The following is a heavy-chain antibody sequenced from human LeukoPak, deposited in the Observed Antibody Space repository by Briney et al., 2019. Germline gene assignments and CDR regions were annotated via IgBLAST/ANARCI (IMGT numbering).Heavy chain of an antibody. D-gene: IGHD3-3*01. J-gene: IGHJ6*03. Sequence: PGGSLRLSYAASGFTFSSYSMNWVRQAPGKGLEWVSSISSSSSYIYYADSVKGRFTISRDNAKNSPYLQMNSLRAEDTAVYYCARGPEDFWSGYSMDVWGKGTTVTVSS. CDR3: ARGPEDFWSGYSMDV. CDR2: ISSSSSYI. CDR1: GFTFSSYS. V-gene: IGHV3-21*01.